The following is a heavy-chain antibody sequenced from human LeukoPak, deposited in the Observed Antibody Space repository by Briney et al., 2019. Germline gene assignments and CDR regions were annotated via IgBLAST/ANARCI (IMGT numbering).Heavy chain of an antibody. CDR3: ARGVEQQFDF. V-gene: IGHV4-38-2*02. CDR1: GYSIRSAYY. Sequence: TSETLSLTCTVSGYSIRSAYYWGWIRQPPGKGLEWIGTIYQSGSTSYNPSLKSRVTILVDTSKNQFSLKLSSVTAADTALYYCARGVEQQFDFWGQGTLVTVSS. D-gene: IGHD6-13*01. J-gene: IGHJ4*02. CDR2: IYQSGST.